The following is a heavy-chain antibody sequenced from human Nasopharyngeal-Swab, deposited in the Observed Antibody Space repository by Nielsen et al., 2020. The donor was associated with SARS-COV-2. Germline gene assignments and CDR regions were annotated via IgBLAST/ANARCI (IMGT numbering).Heavy chain of an antibody. J-gene: IGHJ4*02. CDR1: GGFINSYY. CDR2: IYTSGST. Sequence: SETLSLTCTVSGGFINSYYWSWIRQPPRRGLEWIGRIYTSGSTNYNPSLKSRVTMSVDTSKNQFSLKLSSVTAADTAVYYCARDGPGDFWSGYYDYWGQGTLVTVSS. V-gene: IGHV4-4*07. CDR3: ARDGPGDFWSGYYDY. D-gene: IGHD3-3*01.